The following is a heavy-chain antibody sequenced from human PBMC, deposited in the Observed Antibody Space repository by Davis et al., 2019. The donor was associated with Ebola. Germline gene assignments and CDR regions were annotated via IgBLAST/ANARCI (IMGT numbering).Heavy chain of an antibody. J-gene: IGHJ6*02. Sequence: GGSLRLSCSASGFTFRSFAMHWVRQAPGKGLQYLSAVGSDGGSTYYADSVKGRFTISRDNSKNTLYLQMNSLRAEDTAVYYCARADDFWSGGYYYYGMDVWGQGTTVTVSS. D-gene: IGHD3-3*01. V-gene: IGHV3-64*04. CDR2: VGSDGGST. CDR3: ARADDFWSGGYYYYGMDV. CDR1: GFTFRSFA.